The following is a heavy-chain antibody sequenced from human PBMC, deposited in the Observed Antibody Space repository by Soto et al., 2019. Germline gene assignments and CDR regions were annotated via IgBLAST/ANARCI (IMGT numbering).Heavy chain of an antibody. Sequence: SETLSLTCTVSGGSISSGDYYWSWIRQPPGKGLEWIGYIYYSGSTYYNPSLKSRVTIPVDTSKNQFSLKLSSVTAADTAVYYCARGVVVVAATPDWFDPWGQGXLVTVYS. V-gene: IGHV4-30-4*01. CDR1: GGSISSGDYY. CDR2: IYYSGST. J-gene: IGHJ5*02. CDR3: ARGVVVVAATPDWFDP. D-gene: IGHD2-15*01.